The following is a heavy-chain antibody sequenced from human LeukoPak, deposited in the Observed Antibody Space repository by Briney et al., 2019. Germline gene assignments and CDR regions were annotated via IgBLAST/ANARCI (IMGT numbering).Heavy chain of an antibody. Sequence: PSETLSLTCTVSGGSISSSSYYWGWIRQPPGKGLEWIGSIYYSGSTYYNPSLKSRVTISVDTSKNQFSLKLSSVTAADTAVYYCARGRYCTNGVCPYYFDYWGQGTLVTVSS. V-gene: IGHV4-39*07. CDR3: ARGRYCTNGVCPYYFDY. J-gene: IGHJ4*02. CDR2: IYYSGST. CDR1: GGSISSSSYY. D-gene: IGHD2-8*01.